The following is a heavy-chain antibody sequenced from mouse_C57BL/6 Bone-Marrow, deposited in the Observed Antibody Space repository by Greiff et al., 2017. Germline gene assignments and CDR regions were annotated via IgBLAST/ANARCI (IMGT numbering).Heavy chain of an antibody. J-gene: IGHJ3*01. Sequence: QVQLQQPGAELVMPGASVKLSCKASGYTFTSYWMHWVKQRPGQGLEWIGEIDPSDSYTNYNQKFKGKSTLTVDKSSSTAYMQLSSLTSEDSAVYYCARNLGAWFAYWGQGTLVTVSA. D-gene: IGHD4-1*01. V-gene: IGHV1-69*01. CDR2: IDPSDSYT. CDR3: ARNLGAWFAY. CDR1: GYTFTSYW.